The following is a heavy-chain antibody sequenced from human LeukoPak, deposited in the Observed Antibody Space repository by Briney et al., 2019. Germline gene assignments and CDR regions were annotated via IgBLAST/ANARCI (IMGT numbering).Heavy chain of an antibody. J-gene: IGHJ4*02. CDR2: ISSSSYI. CDR1: GFTFSSYS. V-gene: IGHV3-21*01. Sequence: GGSLRLSCAASGFTFSSYSMNWVRQAPGKGLEWVSSISSSSYIYYADSVKGRFTISRDNAKNSLYLQMNSLRAEDTAVYYCARTMTTVTLFDYWGQGTLVTVSS. D-gene: IGHD4-17*01. CDR3: ARTMTTVTLFDY.